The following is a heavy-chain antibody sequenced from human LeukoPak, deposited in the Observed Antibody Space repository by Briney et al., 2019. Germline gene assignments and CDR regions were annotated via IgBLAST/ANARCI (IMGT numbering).Heavy chain of an antibody. D-gene: IGHD1-26*01. CDR3: ARVIRGAPTNWFDP. J-gene: IGHJ5*02. V-gene: IGHV1-8*01. CDR1: GYTFTSYD. CDR2: VNPNSGNT. Sequence: ASVKVSCKASGYTFTSYDINWVRQATGQGLEWMGWVNPNSGNTGYAQKFQGRVTMTRNTSISTAYMELSSLRSEDTAVYYCARVIRGAPTNWFDPWGQGTLVTVSS.